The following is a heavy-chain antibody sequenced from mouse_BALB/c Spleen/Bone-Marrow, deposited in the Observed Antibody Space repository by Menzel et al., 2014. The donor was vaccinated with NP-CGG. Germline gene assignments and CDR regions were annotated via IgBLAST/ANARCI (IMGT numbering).Heavy chain of an antibody. CDR1: GFTFSSYT. Sequence: EVQLVESGGGLVKPGGSLKLSCAASGFTFSSYTMSWVRQTPEKRLEWVATISSGSSYTYYPDSVKGRFTISRDNAKNTLYLQMSSLKSEDTAMYYCTRSYYRYDEEAWFAYWGQGTLVTVSA. J-gene: IGHJ3*01. CDR3: TRSYYRYDEEAWFAY. CDR2: ISSGSSYT. D-gene: IGHD2-14*01. V-gene: IGHV5-6-4*01.